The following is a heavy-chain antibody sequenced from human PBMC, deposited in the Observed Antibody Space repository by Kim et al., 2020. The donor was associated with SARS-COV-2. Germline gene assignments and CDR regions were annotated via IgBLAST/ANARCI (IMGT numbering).Heavy chain of an antibody. CDR3: ARRITGYVVGMFGMDD. Sequence: SGPTLVNPTQTLTLTCTFSGFSLSGSGVGVGWIRQPPGKALEWLALTYWDDDKRYSPSLESRVTITKDTSKNQVVLTMTTMDPADTATYYCARRITGYVVGMFGMDDWGHGTTVTVSS. J-gene: IGHJ6*02. V-gene: IGHV2-5*02. CDR1: GFSLSGSGVG. D-gene: IGHD3-9*01. CDR2: TYWDDDK.